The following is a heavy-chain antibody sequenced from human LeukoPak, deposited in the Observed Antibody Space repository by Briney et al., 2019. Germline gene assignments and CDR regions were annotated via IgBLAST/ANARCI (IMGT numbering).Heavy chain of an antibody. CDR3: ARDSSSWLNNLFDP. D-gene: IGHD6-13*01. J-gene: IGHJ5*02. V-gene: IGHV1-2*02. Sequence: GASVNVSCKASGYTFTGYYMHWVRQAPGQGLEWMGWVNPNSGGANSAQKFQGRVTMTRDSSINTAYMELNRLTSDDTAVYYHARDSSSWLNNLFDPWGQGTLVTVSS. CDR1: GYTFTGYY. CDR2: VNPNSGGA.